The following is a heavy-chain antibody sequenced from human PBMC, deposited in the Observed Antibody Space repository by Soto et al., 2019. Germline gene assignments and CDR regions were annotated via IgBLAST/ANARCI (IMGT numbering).Heavy chain of an antibody. Sequence: GGSLRLSCAASGFTFSSYGMHWVRQAPGKGLEWVAVIWYDGSNKYYADSVKGRFTISRDNSKNTLYLQMNSLRAEDTAVYYCARPTKGGRYYYGMDVWGQGTTVTVSS. D-gene: IGHD1-26*01. CDR1: GFTFSSYG. CDR3: ARPTKGGRYYYGMDV. J-gene: IGHJ6*02. V-gene: IGHV3-33*01. CDR2: IWYDGSNK.